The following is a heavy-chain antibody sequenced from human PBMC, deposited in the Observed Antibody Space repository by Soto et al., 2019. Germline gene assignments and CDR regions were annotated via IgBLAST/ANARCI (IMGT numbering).Heavy chain of an antibody. V-gene: IGHV5-10-1*03. Sequence: EVQLVQSGGEVKKPGESLKISCKGSGYSFPTYWISWVRQMPGKGLEWMGGIDPSDSYTSYRPSFQGHVTISVDKSISTAYLQLSSLQASDTAMYYCARHNKNADALLDYWGQGTLVTVSS. J-gene: IGHJ4*02. CDR1: GYSFPTYW. CDR2: IDPSDSYT. D-gene: IGHD2-8*01. CDR3: ARHNKNADALLDY.